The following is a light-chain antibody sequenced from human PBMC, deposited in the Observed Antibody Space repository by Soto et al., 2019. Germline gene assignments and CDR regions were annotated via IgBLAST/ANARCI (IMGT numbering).Light chain of an antibody. CDR1: QSISSS. Sequence: EIVLTQSPGTLSLFPGERAPLSFMASQSISSSLAWYQQKPGLAPTLLISDASNRASGVPDRFTGGGSGTDFSLTIRRLEPEDFALYYCQQYVGSPITFGQGTRLEIK. CDR2: DAS. CDR3: QQYVGSPIT. V-gene: IGKV3-20*01. J-gene: IGKJ5*01.